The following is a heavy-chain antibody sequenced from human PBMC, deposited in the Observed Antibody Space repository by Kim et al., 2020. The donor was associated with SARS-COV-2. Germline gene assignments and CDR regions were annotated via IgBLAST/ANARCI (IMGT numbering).Heavy chain of an antibody. CDR2: VYSSGST. J-gene: IGHJ4*02. CDR1: GGSISSYY. Sequence: SETLSLTCIVSGGSISSYYWNWIRQPPGKGLEWIGFVYSSGSTNYNPSLTTRVTKSLDMSNNQFSLKLSSVTAADTAVYYCARGGTNQLAQVWGQGTLV. V-gene: IGHV4-59*13. D-gene: IGHD1-1*01. CDR3: ARGGTNQLAQV.